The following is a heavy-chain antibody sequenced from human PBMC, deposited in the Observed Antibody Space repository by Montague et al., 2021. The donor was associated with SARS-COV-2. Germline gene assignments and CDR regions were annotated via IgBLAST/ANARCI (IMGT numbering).Heavy chain of an antibody. V-gene: IGHV4-34*01. Sequence: SETLSLTCAVYGGSVSDYYWSWIRQPPGKGLEWIGEINHSGSTNXNPSLRGGVTTSVDTSKNQFSLKLTSVTAADTAVYYCARGPRITMIVVVITDIWFDPWGQGTLVTVSS. CDR1: GGSVSDYY. J-gene: IGHJ5*02. CDR2: INHSGST. D-gene: IGHD3-22*01. CDR3: ARGPRITMIVVVITDIWFDP.